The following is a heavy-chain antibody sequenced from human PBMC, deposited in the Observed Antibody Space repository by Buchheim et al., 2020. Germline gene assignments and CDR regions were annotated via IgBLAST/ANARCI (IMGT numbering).Heavy chain of an antibody. CDR2: INHSGST. Sequence: QVQLQQWGAGLLKPSETLSLTCAVYGGSFSGYYWSWIRQPPGKGLEWIGEINHSGSTNYNPSLKSRVTISVDTYKNQFSLKLSSVTAADTAVYYCARLRYSSSWYLRGYFDYWGQGTL. CDR3: ARLRYSSSWYLRGYFDY. D-gene: IGHD6-13*01. J-gene: IGHJ4*02. CDR1: GGSFSGYY. V-gene: IGHV4-34*01.